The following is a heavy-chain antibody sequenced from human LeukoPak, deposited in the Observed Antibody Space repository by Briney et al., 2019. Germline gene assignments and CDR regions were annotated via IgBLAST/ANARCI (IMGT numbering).Heavy chain of an antibody. CDR1: GGSISSGGYY. Sequence: SETLSLTCTVSGGSISSGGYYWSWIRQHPGKGLEWIGYIYYSGSTYYNPSLKSRVTISVDTSKNQFSLKPSSVTAADTAVYYCARGAAAAAYDYWGQGTLVTVSS. V-gene: IGHV4-31*03. CDR3: ARGAAAAAYDY. CDR2: IYYSGST. J-gene: IGHJ4*02. D-gene: IGHD6-13*01.